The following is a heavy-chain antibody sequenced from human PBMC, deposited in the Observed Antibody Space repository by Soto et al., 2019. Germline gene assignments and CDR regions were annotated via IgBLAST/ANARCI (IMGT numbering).Heavy chain of an antibody. CDR2: IQYRGST. CDR1: DDSITSGAYY. V-gene: IGHV4-39*01. Sequence: SETLSLTCTVSDDSITSGAYYWGLIRQPPGKGLEWIGTIQYRGSTYSNPSLKSRVTMSLDTSKNQFSLRLTSVTAADTAVYFGAGMFWFGDLFFDYWGQGTPVTVSS. CDR3: AGMFWFGDLFFDY. J-gene: IGHJ4*02. D-gene: IGHD3-10*01.